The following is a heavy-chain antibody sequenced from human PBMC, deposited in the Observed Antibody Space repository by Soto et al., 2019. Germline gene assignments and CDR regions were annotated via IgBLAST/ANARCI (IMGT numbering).Heavy chain of an antibody. CDR3: ARDDPVTRTIDY. Sequence: QVQLHQWGAGLLKPAETLSLTCVVYGESFSAYYWTWIRQPPGQGLVWIGGNINSATTNYNQSIKSRVTMSVDTSKNQFSLNLNSVTAADTAVYYCARDDPVTRTIDYWGKGTLVTVSS. D-gene: IGHD4-17*01. V-gene: IGHV4-34*12. J-gene: IGHJ4*02. CDR1: GESFSAYY. CDR2: NINSATT.